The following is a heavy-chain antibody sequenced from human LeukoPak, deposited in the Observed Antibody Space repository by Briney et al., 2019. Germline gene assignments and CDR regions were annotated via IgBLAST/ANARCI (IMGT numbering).Heavy chain of an antibody. CDR2: INHSGST. V-gene: IGHV4-34*01. J-gene: IGHJ4*02. CDR1: GDFFSGYY. Sequence: PSETLSLTCAVYGDFFSGYYWSWIRQPPGKGLEWIGEINHSGSTNYNPSLKSRVTISLDTSKNQFSLKLSSVTAADTAVYYCATENGFNDYWGQGTLVTVSS. CDR3: ATENGFNDY. D-gene: IGHD2-8*01.